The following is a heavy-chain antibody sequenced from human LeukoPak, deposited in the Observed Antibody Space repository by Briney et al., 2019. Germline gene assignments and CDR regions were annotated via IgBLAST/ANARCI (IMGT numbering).Heavy chain of an antibody. CDR1: GGTFSSYT. CDR2: IIPILGIA. CDR3: AREGYCSSTSCSYFDY. J-gene: IGHJ4*02. V-gene: IGHV1-69*04. Sequence: SVKVSCKASGGTFSSYTISWVRQAPGQGLEGMGRIIPILGIANYAQKFQGRVTITADKSTSTAYMELSSLRSEDTAVYYCAREGYCSSTSCSYFDYWGQGTLVIVSS. D-gene: IGHD2-2*01.